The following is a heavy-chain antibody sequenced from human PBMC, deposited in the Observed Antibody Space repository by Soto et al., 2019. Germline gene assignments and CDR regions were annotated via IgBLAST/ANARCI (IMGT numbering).Heavy chain of an antibody. J-gene: IGHJ4*02. CDR2: INTYNGYT. D-gene: IGHD6-19*01. CDR3: ARSSSSGRGPHFDY. V-gene: IGHV1-18*04. CDR1: GYSITSYG. Sequence: GAPVEVSCSASGYSITSYGRSGVRQDPGQGLEWMGWINTYNGYTNYAQKVQGRVTMTRDTSTSTAYMELRSLRSDDTAVYYCARSSSSGRGPHFDYWGQGTLVTGSS.